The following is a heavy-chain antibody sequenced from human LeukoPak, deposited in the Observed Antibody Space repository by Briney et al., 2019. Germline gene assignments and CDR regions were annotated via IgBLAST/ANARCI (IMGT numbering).Heavy chain of an antibody. CDR3: ARDLKLDGSSGYYAFDI. J-gene: IGHJ3*02. D-gene: IGHD3-22*01. CDR1: GAYVTTYS. V-gene: IGHV4-59*02. Sequence: SETLSLTCIVSGAYVTTYSWNWTRQPPGKGLEWIGYDYYSGSSNYNPSLKSRVTISLDTSKNQFSLKMSSVTAADTAVYYCARDLKLDGSSGYYAFDIWGQGTMVTVSS. CDR2: DYYSGSS.